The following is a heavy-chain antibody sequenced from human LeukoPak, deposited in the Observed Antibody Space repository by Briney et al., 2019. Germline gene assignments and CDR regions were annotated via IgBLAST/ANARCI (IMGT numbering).Heavy chain of an antibody. CDR1: VFTLSRYL. V-gene: IGHV3-7*01. J-gene: IGHJ4*02. Sequence: PGGSLRLSLAASVFTLSRYLISWVRQAPGKGVEWVAKIKQDVSEQYYVDSVKGRFTIYRDNAKNSLYLQMDSLRAEDTAVYYCARASYWGQGTLVTVSS. CDR2: IKQDVSEQ. CDR3: ARASY.